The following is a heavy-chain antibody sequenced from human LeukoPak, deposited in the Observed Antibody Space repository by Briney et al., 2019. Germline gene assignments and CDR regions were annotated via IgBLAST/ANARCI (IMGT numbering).Heavy chain of an antibody. CDR3: ARDGVGTAFDL. CDR2: VSYDGSDE. CDR1: GFIFRTYP. D-gene: IGHD1-26*01. V-gene: IGHV3-30*01. J-gene: IGHJ3*01. Sequence: PRRSMRLSCAASGFIFRTYPMHWVSQAPSKGLEWVAVVSYDGSDENYADSVNGRFTISRDNSKNTLYLQMNSLRAEDTAVFYCARDGVGTAFDLWGQGTMVTVSS.